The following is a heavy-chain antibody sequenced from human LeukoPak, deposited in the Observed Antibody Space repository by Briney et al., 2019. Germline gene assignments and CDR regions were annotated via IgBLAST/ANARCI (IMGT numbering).Heavy chain of an antibody. V-gene: IGHV3-33*06. CDR2: IWYDGSNK. CDR1: GFTFSSYG. D-gene: IGHD3-22*01. CDR3: AKSLFGMMVGDDAFDI. J-gene: IGHJ3*02. Sequence: GGSLRLSCAASGFTFSSYGMHWVRQAPGKGLEWVAVIWYDGSNKYYADSVTARFTLSRDNSQNTLSLQMNSLRAEDTALYYCAKSLFGMMVGDDAFDIWGQGTMVAVSS.